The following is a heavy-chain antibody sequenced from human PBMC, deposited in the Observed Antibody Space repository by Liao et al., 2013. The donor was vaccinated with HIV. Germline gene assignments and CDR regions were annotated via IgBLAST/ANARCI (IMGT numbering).Heavy chain of an antibody. CDR2: ISYRGST. CDR1: GESITRTGYY. Sequence: QVRLQQWGAGLVKPSETLSLICTVSGESITRTGYYWGWIRQTPGKGLEWIGRISYRGSTYYSPSLKSRVTISLDTSKNQFSLKLNSLTAADTAVYYCARGGGIATTGSFDFWGRGTLVTVSS. J-gene: IGHJ4*02. V-gene: IGHV4-39*07. D-gene: IGHD6-13*01. CDR3: ARGGGIATTGSFDF.